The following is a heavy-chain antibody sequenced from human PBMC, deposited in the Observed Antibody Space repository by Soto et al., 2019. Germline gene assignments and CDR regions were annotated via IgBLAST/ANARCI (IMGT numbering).Heavy chain of an antibody. V-gene: IGHV1-3*04. Sequence: ASVKVSCKASGYTFTSYSIHWVRRAPGQRLEWMGWINTDNGKTRDSQKFQDRVTLTRDTSANTAYMELSSLTSEDTAVYYCARAGNCTSTTCFSGWLAPWGQGTLVTVSS. D-gene: IGHD2-2*01. CDR3: ARAGNCTSTTCFSGWLAP. CDR2: INTDNGKT. CDR1: GYTFTSYS. J-gene: IGHJ5*02.